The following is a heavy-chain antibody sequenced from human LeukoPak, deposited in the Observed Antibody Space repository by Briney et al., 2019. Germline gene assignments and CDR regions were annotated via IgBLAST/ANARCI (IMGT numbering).Heavy chain of an antibody. J-gene: IGHJ4*02. CDR3: ARGDGNQGFDY. CDR2: INHSGST. CDR1: GGSFSGYY. D-gene: IGHD1-14*01. Sequence: SETLSLTCAVYGGSFSGYYWSWIRQPPGKGLEWIGEINHSGSTNYNPSLKSRVTISVDTSKNQFSLTLSSVTAADTAVYYCARGDGNQGFDYWGQGTLVTVSS. V-gene: IGHV4-34*01.